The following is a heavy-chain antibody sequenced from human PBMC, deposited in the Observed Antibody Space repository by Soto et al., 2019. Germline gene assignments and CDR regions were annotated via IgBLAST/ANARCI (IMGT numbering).Heavy chain of an antibody. D-gene: IGHD6-6*01. CDR1: GYTFSSYY. J-gene: IGHJ4*01. V-gene: IGHV1-46*01. Sequence: ASVKVSCKASGYTFSSYYIHWVRQAPGQGLEWMGIINPSGGSTTYAQKFQGRVTMTRDTSTSTVYMELSSLRSEDTAVYYCARDRTVIAARPFDYWGHGTLVTVSS. CDR2: INPSGGST. CDR3: ARDRTVIAARPFDY.